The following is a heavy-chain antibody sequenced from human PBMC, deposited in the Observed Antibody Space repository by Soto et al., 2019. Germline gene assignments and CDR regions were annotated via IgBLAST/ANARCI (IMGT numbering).Heavy chain of an antibody. CDR1: GGSISSYY. CDR3: ARGNIVATIGYYYYMDV. J-gene: IGHJ6*03. D-gene: IGHD5-12*01. CDR2: IYYSGST. V-gene: IGHV4-59*08. Sequence: SETLSLTCTVSGGSISSYYWSWIRQPPGKGLEWIGYIYYSGSTSYNPSLTSRVTISVDTSKNQFSLKLSSVTAADTAVYYCARGNIVATIGYYYYMDVSGKGTTVTVCS.